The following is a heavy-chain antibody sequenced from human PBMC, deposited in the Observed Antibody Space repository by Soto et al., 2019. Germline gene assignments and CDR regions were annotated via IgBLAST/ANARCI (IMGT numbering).Heavy chain of an antibody. Sequence: QVQLVQSGAEVKKPGSSVKVSCKASRGTFSSYTISWVRQAPGQGLEWMGRIIPILGIANYAQKFQGRVTITADKSTSTAYMELSSLRSEDTAVYYCADTYYYDSSGENAFDIWGQGTMVTVSS. J-gene: IGHJ3*02. CDR3: ADTYYYDSSGENAFDI. CDR2: IIPILGIA. V-gene: IGHV1-69*02. D-gene: IGHD3-22*01. CDR1: RGTFSSYT.